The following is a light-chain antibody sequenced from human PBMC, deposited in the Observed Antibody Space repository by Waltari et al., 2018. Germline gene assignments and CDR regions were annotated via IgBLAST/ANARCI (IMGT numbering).Light chain of an antibody. J-gene: IGLJ3*02. Sequence: QSALTQPAPVSGSPGQSITISCTGTSSDVGGFHYVYWYQQHPGKAPKLMIYDVSKRPSGVSKRFSGSKSGNTASLTISGLQAEDEADYYCCSYAGSSTWVFGGGTKLTVL. CDR2: DVS. V-gene: IGLV2-23*02. CDR1: SSDVGGFHY. CDR3: CSYAGSSTWV.